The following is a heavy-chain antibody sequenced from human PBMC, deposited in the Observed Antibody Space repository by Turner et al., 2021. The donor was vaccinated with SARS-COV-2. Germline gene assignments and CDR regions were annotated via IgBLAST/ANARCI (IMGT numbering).Heavy chain of an antibody. V-gene: IGHV4-4*07. CDR3: ARQFIRGGSYYWYFDL. D-gene: IGHD1-26*01. Sequence: VQLQESGPGLLKPSETLSLTCTVPGGSIGSYWSWIRQPAGRGPEWIGRIYSSGSSDYNPSLKSRVTMSVDTSKNQCSLKLTSVTAADTAVYYCARQFIRGGSYYWYFDLWGRGTLVTVSS. CDR2: IYSSGSS. J-gene: IGHJ2*01. CDR1: GGSIGSY.